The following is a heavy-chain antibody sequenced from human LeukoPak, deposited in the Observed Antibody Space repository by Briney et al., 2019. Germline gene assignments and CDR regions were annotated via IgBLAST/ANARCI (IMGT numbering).Heavy chain of an antibody. CDR2: INHSGST. Sequence: SETLSLTCAVYGGSFSGYYWSWIRQPSGKGLEWIGEINHSGSTNYNPSLKSRVTISVDTSKNQFSLKLSSVTAADTAVYYCARGSVGATTLLDYWGQGTLVTVSS. CDR3: ARGSVGATTLLDY. D-gene: IGHD1-26*01. J-gene: IGHJ4*02. CDR1: GGSFSGYY. V-gene: IGHV4-34*01.